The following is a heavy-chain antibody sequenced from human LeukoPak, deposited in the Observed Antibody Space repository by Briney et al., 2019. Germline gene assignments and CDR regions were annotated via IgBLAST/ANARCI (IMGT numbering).Heavy chain of an antibody. Sequence: ASVKVSCKASGYTFTSYAMHWVRQAPGQRLEWMGWINAGNGNTKYSQKFQGRVTITRDTSASTAYMELSSLRSEDTAVYYCARAFGGVIVIPAIDYWGQGTLVTVSS. CDR2: INAGNGNT. D-gene: IGHD3-16*02. V-gene: IGHV1-3*01. CDR1: GYTFTSYA. CDR3: ARAFGGVIVIPAIDY. J-gene: IGHJ4*02.